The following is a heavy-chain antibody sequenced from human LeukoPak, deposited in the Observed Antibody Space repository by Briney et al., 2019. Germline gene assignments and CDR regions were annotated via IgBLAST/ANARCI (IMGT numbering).Heavy chain of an antibody. D-gene: IGHD5-24*01. CDR2: IWHDGSNK. Sequence: PGRSLRLSCAASGFTFSDYGLHWVRQAPGSGLEWVALIWHDGSNKYYADSVMGRFTISRDNSKNTLYLQMNSLRAEDTAIYYCAKDGDAYTEFYYYYMDVWGKGTTVTVSS. J-gene: IGHJ6*03. V-gene: IGHV3-33*06. CDR1: GFTFSDYG. CDR3: AKDGDAYTEFYYYYMDV.